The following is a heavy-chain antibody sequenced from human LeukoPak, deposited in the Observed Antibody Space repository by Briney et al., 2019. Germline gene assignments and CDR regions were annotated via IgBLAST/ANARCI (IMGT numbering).Heavy chain of an antibody. V-gene: IGHV3-23*01. D-gene: IGHD6-19*01. J-gene: IGHJ4*02. CDR3: AKNQGQWLVPVDY. CDR1: GFTFSNYA. CDR2: MSGGGGST. Sequence: PGGSLRLSCAASGFTFSNYAMSWVRQAPGKGLEWVSSMSGGGGSTYYADSVKGRFTISRDNSKNTLYLQMNNLRAEDTALYYCAKNQGQWLVPVDYWGQGTLVTVPS.